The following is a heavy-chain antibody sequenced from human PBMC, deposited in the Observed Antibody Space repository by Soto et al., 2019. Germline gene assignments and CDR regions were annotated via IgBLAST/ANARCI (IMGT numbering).Heavy chain of an antibody. Sequence: SGPTLVKPTQTLTLTCTFSGFSLSTSGVGVGWIRQPPGKALEWLALIYWVDDKRYSPSLKSRLTITKDTSKNQVVLTMTNMDPVDTATYYCARILRVVVAATPENWFDPWGHGTLVTVSS. J-gene: IGHJ5*02. CDR3: ARILRVVVAATPENWFDP. D-gene: IGHD2-15*01. V-gene: IGHV2-5*02. CDR1: GFSLSTSGVG. CDR2: IYWVDDK.